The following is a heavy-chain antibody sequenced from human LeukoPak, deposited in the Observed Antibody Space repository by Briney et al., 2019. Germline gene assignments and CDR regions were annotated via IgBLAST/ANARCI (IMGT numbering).Heavy chain of an antibody. CDR1: GYTFTGYY. J-gene: IGHJ4*02. V-gene: IGHV1-2*02. CDR3: ARVPRRYYDSSGYYYTYYFDY. Sequence: GASVKVSCKASGYTFTGYYMHWVRQAPGQGLEWMGWINPNSGGTNYAQKFQGRVTMTRDTSISTAYMELSRLRSDDTAVYYCARVPRRYYDSSGYYYTYYFDYWGQGTLVTVSS. D-gene: IGHD3-22*01. CDR2: INPNSGGT.